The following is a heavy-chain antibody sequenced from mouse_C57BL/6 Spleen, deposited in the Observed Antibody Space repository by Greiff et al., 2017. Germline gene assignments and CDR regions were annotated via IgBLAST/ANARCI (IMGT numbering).Heavy chain of an antibody. D-gene: IGHD1-1*01. J-gene: IGHJ1*03. V-gene: IGHV1-80*01. CDR2: IYPGDGDT. CDR3: ARGGDYGSSLYWYFDV. Sequence: QVQLQQSGAELVKPGASVKISCKASGYAFSSYSMNWVKQRPGKGLEWIGQIYPGDGDTNYNGKFKGKATLTADKSSSTAYMQLSSLTSEDSAVYFCARGGDYGSSLYWYFDVWGTGTTVTVSS. CDR1: GYAFSSYS.